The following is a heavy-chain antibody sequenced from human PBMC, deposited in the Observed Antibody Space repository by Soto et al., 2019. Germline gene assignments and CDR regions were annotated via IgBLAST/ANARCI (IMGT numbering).Heavy chain of an antibody. V-gene: IGHV1-18*01. Sequence: QVQLVQSGAEVKKPGASVKVSCKASGYTFTSYGISWVRQAPGQGLEWMGWISAYNGNTNYAQKLQGRVTMTTDTYTSTAYMELRSLRSDDTAVYYCARHVPRTQQLVPHYYYGMDVWGQGTTVTVSS. D-gene: IGHD6-13*01. CDR3: ARHVPRTQQLVPHYYYGMDV. J-gene: IGHJ6*01. CDR1: GYTFTSYG. CDR2: ISAYNGNT.